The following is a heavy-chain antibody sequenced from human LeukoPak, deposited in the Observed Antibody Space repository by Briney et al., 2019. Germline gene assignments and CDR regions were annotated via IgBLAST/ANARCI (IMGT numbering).Heavy chain of an antibody. CDR1: GFTFRSYG. V-gene: IGHV3-30*02. CDR2: IWYDEITK. CDR3: AKDSSDYYFDY. J-gene: IGHJ4*02. D-gene: IGHD3-22*01. Sequence: GGSLRLSCVASGFTFRSYGIHWVRQAPGKGLEWLACIWYDEITKNYADSVKGRFTISRDNSKNTLYVQLNSLRPDDTAVYYCAKDSSDYYFDYWGQGTLVTVSS.